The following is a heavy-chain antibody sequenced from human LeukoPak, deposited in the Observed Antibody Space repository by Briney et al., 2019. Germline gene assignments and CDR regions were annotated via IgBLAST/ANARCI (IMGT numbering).Heavy chain of an antibody. CDR2: IRYDGSNK. D-gene: IGHD3-3*01. V-gene: IGHV3-30*02. Sequence: PGGSLRLSCAASGFTFSSYGMHWVRQAPGKGLEWVAFIRYDGSNKYYADSVKGRFTISRDNSKNTLYLQMNSLRAEDTAVYYCARDSADYDFWSGYPFDPWGQGTLVTVSS. CDR1: GFTFSSYG. CDR3: ARDSADYDFWSGYPFDP. J-gene: IGHJ5*02.